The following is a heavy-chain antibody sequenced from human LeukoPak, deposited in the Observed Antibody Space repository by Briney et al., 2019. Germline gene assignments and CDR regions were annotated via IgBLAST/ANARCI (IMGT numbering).Heavy chain of an antibody. CDR3: ARVNRDLYYCYYMDV. V-gene: IGHV3-7*01. CDR1: GFTFSSYW. J-gene: IGHJ6*03. D-gene: IGHD3-10*01. CDR2: IKQDGSEK. Sequence: PGGSLRLSCAASGFTFSSYWMSWVRQAPGKGLEWVANIKQDGSEKYYVDSVKGRFTISRDNAKNSLYLQMNSLRAEDTAVYYCARVNRDLYYCYYMDVWGKGTTVTVSS.